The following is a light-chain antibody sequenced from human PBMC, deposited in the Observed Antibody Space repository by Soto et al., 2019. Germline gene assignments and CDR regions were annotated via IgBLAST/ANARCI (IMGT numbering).Light chain of an antibody. CDR1: SSDVGSDNL. J-gene: IGLJ1*01. CDR3: CSYAGSITYV. CDR2: EVS. V-gene: IGLV2-23*02. Sequence: QSVLTQPASVSGSPGQSITISCTGTSSDVGSDNLVSWYQQHPGKAPKFIIYEVSQRPAGDSYRFSGSKSGNTAYLTISGLQAEDEADYYCCSYAGSITYVFGTGTKVTGL.